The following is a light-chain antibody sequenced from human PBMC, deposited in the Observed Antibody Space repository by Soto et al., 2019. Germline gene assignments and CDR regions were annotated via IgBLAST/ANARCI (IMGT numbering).Light chain of an antibody. CDR2: GAS. CDR1: QSVKSS. CDR3: QHYNHWLWT. Sequence: IMMTQSPATLSVSPGERATLSCRASQSVKSSLAWYQQKPGQAPRLLIYGASTRATGIPARFSGSGSGTEFTLTISSLQSEDSAVYYCQHYNHWLWTFGQGTRLEIK. J-gene: IGKJ5*01. V-gene: IGKV3-15*01.